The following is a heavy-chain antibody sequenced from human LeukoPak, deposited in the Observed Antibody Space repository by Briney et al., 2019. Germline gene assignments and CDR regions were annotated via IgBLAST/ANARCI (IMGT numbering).Heavy chain of an antibody. D-gene: IGHD3-22*01. Sequence: SETLSLTCTVSGGPISSYYWSWIRQPPGKGLEWIGYIYTSGSTNYNPSLKSRVAISVDTSKNQFSLKLSSVTAADTAVYYCARLRNYYDSSGYDYWGQGTLVTVSS. J-gene: IGHJ4*02. CDR3: ARLRNYYDSSGYDY. CDR2: IYTSGST. V-gene: IGHV4-4*09. CDR1: GGPISSYY.